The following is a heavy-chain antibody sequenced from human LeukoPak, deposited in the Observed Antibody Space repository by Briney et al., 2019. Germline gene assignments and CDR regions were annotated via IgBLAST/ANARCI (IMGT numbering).Heavy chain of an antibody. CDR2: ISGSGGST. Sequence: PGGSLRLSCAASGFTFSSYAMSWVRQAPGKGLEWVSAISGSGGSTYYADSVKGRFTISRDNSKNTLYLQMNSLRAEDTAVYYCARETSITIFGVVESWFDPWGQGTLVTVSS. D-gene: IGHD3-3*01. CDR1: GFTFSSYA. CDR3: ARETSITIFGVVESWFDP. V-gene: IGHV3-23*01. J-gene: IGHJ5*02.